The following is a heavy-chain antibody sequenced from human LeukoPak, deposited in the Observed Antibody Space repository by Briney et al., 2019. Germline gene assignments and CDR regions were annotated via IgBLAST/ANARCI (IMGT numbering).Heavy chain of an antibody. Sequence: SETLSLTCSVSGGSMRTPGHYWGWIRQPPGKGLEWIGSIYYSGSTYYNPSLKSRVTISVDTSKNQFSLKLSSVTAADTAVYYCARLDGDSLFDYWGQGTLVTVSS. CDR3: ARLDGDSLFDY. CDR1: GGSMRTPGHY. V-gene: IGHV4-39*01. D-gene: IGHD4-17*01. CDR2: IYYSGST. J-gene: IGHJ4*02.